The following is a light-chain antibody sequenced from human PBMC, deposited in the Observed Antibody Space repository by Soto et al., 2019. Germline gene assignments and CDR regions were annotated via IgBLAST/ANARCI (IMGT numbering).Light chain of an antibody. Sequence: DIHMTHSPSTLSASVGDRVIITCRASQSISRRLAWYQQKPGKAPRLLIYDVSTLESGVPSRFSGSGSGTEFTLTISGLQPDDFATYYCQQYNSYSWTFGQGTKVDIK. V-gene: IGKV1-5*01. CDR1: QSISRR. CDR2: DVS. CDR3: QQYNSYSWT. J-gene: IGKJ1*01.